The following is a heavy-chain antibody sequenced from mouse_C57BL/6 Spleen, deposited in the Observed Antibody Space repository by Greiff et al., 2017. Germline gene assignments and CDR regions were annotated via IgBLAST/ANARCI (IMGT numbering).Heavy chain of an antibody. D-gene: IGHD1-1*01. J-gene: IGHJ2*01. CDR2: IDPSDSYT. V-gene: IGHV1-69*01. CDR1: GYTFTSYW. CDR3: ARGITTVSDY. Sequence: QVHVKQPGAELVMPGASVKLSCKASGYTFTSYWMHWVKQRPGQGLEWIGEIDPSDSYTNYNQKFKGKSTLTVDKSSSTAYMQLSSLTSEDSAVYYCARGITTVSDYWGQGTTLTVSS.